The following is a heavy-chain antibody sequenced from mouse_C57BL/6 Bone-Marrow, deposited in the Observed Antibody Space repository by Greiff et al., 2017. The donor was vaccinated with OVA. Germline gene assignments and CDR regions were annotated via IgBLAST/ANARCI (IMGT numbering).Heavy chain of an antibody. CDR3: ARWATTVVEWYYFDY. CDR2: IYPRSGNT. CDR1: GYTFTSYG. J-gene: IGHJ2*01. Sequence: QVQLKESGAELARPGASVKLSCKASGYTFTSYGISWVKQRTGQGLEWIGEIYPRSGNTYYNEKFKGKATLTADKSSSTASMELRSLTSEDSAVYVCARWATTVVEWYYFDYWGQGTTLTVSS. D-gene: IGHD1-1*01. V-gene: IGHV1-81*01.